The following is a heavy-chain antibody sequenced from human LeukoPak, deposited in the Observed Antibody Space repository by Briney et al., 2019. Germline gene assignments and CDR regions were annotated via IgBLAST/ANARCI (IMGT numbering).Heavy chain of an antibody. CDR1: GYTFTSYA. D-gene: IGHD6-13*01. CDR2: INTNTGKP. CDR3: AREGIGIAAAGSVYMDV. Sequence: GASVKVSCKASGYTFTSYAMNWVRQAPGQGLEWMGWINTNTGKPTYAQGFSGGFVFSLDTSISTAYLQISSLKAEATAVYYCAREGIGIAAAGSVYMDVWGKGTTVTVSS. V-gene: IGHV7-4-1*02. J-gene: IGHJ6*03.